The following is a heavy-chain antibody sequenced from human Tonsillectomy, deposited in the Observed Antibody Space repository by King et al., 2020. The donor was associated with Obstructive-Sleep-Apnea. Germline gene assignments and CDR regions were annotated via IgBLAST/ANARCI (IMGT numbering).Heavy chain of an antibody. J-gene: IGHJ4*02. D-gene: IGHD2-2*01. CDR3: ARVLGYCSSTSCSYFFDY. CDR2: IYYSGST. CDR1: GGSISSYY. V-gene: IGHV4-59*01. Sequence: LPLQESGPGLVKPSETLSLTCTVSGGSISSYYWSWIRQPPGKGLEWIGYIYYSGSTNYNPSLKSRVTISVDTSKNQFSLKLSSVTAADTALYYCARVLGYCSSTSCSYFFDYWGQGTLVTVSS.